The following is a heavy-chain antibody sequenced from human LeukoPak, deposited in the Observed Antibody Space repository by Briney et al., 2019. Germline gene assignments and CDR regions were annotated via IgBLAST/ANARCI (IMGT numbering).Heavy chain of an antibody. CDR1: GYTFTSYA. CDR2: INAGNGNT. V-gene: IGHV1-3*01. Sequence: VSVKVSCKASGYTFTSYAMHWVRQAPGQRLEWMGWINAGNGNTKYSQKLQGRVTITRDTSASTAYMELSSLRSEDTAVYYCARDFSGYYYYFDYWGQGTLVTVSS. J-gene: IGHJ4*02. CDR3: ARDFSGYYYYFDY. D-gene: IGHD3-22*01.